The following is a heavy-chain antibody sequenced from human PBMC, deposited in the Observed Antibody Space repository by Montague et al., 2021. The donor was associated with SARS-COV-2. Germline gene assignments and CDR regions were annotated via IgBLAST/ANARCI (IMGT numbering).Heavy chain of an antibody. CDR2: IYYSGST. CDR1: GGSFSGYY. D-gene: IGHD6-19*01. Sequence: TLSLTCAVYGGSFSGYYWSWIRQHPGKGLEWIGYIYYSGSTYYNPSLKSRVTISVDTSKNQFSLKLSSVTAADTAVYYCARGLSRYSSGKTPFLHSEMDVWGQGTTVTVSS. J-gene: IGHJ6*02. V-gene: IGHV4-31*11. CDR3: ARGLSRYSSGKTPFLHSEMDV.